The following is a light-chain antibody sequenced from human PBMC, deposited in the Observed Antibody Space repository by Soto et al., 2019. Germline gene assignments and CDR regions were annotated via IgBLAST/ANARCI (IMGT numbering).Light chain of an antibody. CDR3: SSYTSSSTPGV. CDR1: SSDVGGYNY. CDR2: DVS. J-gene: IGLJ1*01. Sequence: QSALTQSASVSGSPGQSITISCTGTSSDVGGYNYVSWYQQHPGKAPKLMIYDVSDRPSGVSNRFSGSKSGNTASLTISGLQAEDEADYYCSSYTSSSTPGVFGTGTKLTVL. V-gene: IGLV2-14*01.